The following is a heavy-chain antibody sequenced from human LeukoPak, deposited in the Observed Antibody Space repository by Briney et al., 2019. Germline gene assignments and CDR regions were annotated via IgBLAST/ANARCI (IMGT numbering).Heavy chain of an antibody. CDR2: ISGSGQKT. CDR1: GFTFSNCA. J-gene: IGHJ4*01. Sequence: PGGSLRISCAASGFTFSNCAMNWVRQTPGKGLEWVSGISGSGQKTFYADSVKGRFTISRDNVKQMVFLQMDNVRADDTAIYYCAKDRSATDPFYFDLWGHGILVPVSS. V-gene: IGHV3-23*01. D-gene: IGHD6-25*01. CDR3: AKDRSATDPFYFDL.